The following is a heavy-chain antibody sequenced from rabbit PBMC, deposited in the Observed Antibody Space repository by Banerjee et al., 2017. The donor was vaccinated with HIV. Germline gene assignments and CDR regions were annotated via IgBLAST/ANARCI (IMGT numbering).Heavy chain of an antibody. CDR2: IDGGSSGTT. J-gene: IGHJ2*01. CDR1: GFTLSSYY. Sequence: QSLEESGGDLVKPGASLTLTCTASGFTLSSYYMCWVRQAPGKGPEWIACIDGGSSGTTYYASWAKGRFTISKTSSTTVTLQMTSLTAADTATYFCARRYWNAFDPWGQGTLVTVS. CDR3: ARRYWNAFDP. V-gene: IGHV1S40*01.